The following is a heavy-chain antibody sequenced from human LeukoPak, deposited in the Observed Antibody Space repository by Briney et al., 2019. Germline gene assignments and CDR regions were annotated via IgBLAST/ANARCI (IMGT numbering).Heavy chain of an antibody. CDR3: ARNKAYTSGCYDY. Sequence: ASVKVSCKASVYTFTSYGISWVRQARGQGLEWVGWISGYNGNTNYAQKLQGRVTMTTDTSTSTVYMELRSLRSDDTAIYSCARNKAYTSGCYDYWGQGTLVTVSS. D-gene: IGHD6-19*01. CDR2: ISGYNGNT. J-gene: IGHJ4*02. V-gene: IGHV1-18*01. CDR1: VYTFTSYG.